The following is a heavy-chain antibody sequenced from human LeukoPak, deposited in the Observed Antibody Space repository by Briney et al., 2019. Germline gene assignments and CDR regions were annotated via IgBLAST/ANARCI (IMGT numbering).Heavy chain of an antibody. CDR3: AKKGRTYTDYGGYYDYMDV. CDR2: IHHSGST. CDR1: GGSISSDY. J-gene: IGHJ6*03. Sequence: SETLSLTCTVSGGSISSDYWTWLRQPPGKGLEWIGYIHHSGSTKYNPSLKSRVTISVDTSKSHFSLNLRSVTAADTAVYYCAKKGRTYTDYGGYYDYMDVWGKGTTVTVS. V-gene: IGHV4-59*08. D-gene: IGHD4-17*01.